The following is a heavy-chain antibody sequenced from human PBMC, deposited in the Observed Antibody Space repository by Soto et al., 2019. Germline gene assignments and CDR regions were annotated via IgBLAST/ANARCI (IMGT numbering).Heavy chain of an antibody. J-gene: IGHJ4*02. Sequence: ASVKVSCKASGYTFTRYYMHWVRQAPGQGLEWMGWINPNSGGTNYAQKFQGWVTMTRDTSISTAYMELSRLRSDDTAVYYCARDSSGLYFDYWGQGTLVTVSS. CDR3: ARDSSGLYFDY. D-gene: IGHD6-19*01. CDR1: GYTFTRYY. V-gene: IGHV1-2*04. CDR2: INPNSGGT.